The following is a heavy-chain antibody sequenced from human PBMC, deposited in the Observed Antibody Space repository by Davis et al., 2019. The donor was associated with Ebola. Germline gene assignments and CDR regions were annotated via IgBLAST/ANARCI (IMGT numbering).Heavy chain of an antibody. CDR3: ARESAPLDY. D-gene: IGHD6-6*01. CDR1: GFTFSTYS. J-gene: IGHJ4*02. Sequence: GESLKISCAASGFTFSTYSMSWVRQAPGKGLEWVSSISSDSDYIYYADSAKGRFTISRDNAKNSLYLQMNSLRDEDTAVYYCARESAPLDYWGQGTLVTVSS. V-gene: IGHV3-21*01. CDR2: ISSDSDYI.